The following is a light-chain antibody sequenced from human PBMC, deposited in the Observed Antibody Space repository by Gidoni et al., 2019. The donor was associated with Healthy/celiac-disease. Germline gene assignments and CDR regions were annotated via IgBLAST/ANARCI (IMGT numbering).Light chain of an antibody. Sequence: DIQMTQPPSSLSASVGYRVTITCRASQSISSYLNLYQQKPGKAPTLLLYAASSLQSGVPSRFSGSGSGTAFTLTISSLQPEDFATYYCQQSYSTPHTFGQGTKLEIK. CDR2: AAS. CDR1: QSISSY. CDR3: QQSYSTPHT. J-gene: IGKJ2*01. V-gene: IGKV1-39*01.